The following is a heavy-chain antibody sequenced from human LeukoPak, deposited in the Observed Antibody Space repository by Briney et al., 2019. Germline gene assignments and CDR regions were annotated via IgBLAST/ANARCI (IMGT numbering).Heavy chain of an antibody. J-gene: IGHJ6*03. CDR3: ARSVEGYCSGGSCYSYYYYMDV. CDR2: INPSGGST. D-gene: IGHD2-15*01. Sequence: ASVKVSCKASGYTFTSYYMHWVRQAPGQGLEWMGIINPSGGSTSYAQKFQGRVTMTRDTSTSTVYMELSSLRSEDTAVYYCARSVEGYCSGGSCYSYYYYMDVWGKGTTVTVSS. CDR1: GYTFTSYY. V-gene: IGHV1-46*01.